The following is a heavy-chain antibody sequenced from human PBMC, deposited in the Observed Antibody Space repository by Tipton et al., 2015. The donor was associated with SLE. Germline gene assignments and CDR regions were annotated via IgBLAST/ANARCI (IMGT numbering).Heavy chain of an antibody. D-gene: IGHD4-23*01. CDR3: ARDTDYGGNYFDY. V-gene: IGHV4-30-2*01. Sequence: LRLSCAVSGGSISSGGYSWSWIRQPPGKGLEWIGYIYHSGSTYYNPSLKSRVTMSVDRSENQFSLKLSSVTAADTAVYYCARDTDYGGNYFDYWGQGTLVTVSS. CDR2: IYHSGST. CDR1: GGSISSGGYS. J-gene: IGHJ4*02.